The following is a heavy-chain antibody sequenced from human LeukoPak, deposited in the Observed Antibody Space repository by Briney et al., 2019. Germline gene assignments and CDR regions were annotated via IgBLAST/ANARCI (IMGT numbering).Heavy chain of an antibody. CDR1: GGSISSSSYY. D-gene: IGHD6-13*01. CDR2: IYYSGST. Sequence: VKPSETLSLTCTVSGGSISSSSYYWGWIRQPPGKGLEWIGSIYYSGSTYYNPSLKSRVTISVDTSMNQFSLKLTSVTAADTAVYYCARRLAGTEDYWGQGTLVTVSS. J-gene: IGHJ4*02. V-gene: IGHV4-39*01. CDR3: ARRLAGTEDY.